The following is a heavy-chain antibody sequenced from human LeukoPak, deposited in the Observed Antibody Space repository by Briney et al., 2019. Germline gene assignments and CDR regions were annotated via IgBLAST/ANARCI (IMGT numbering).Heavy chain of an antibody. CDR2: VNHSGST. CDR3: TRERGYRDY. V-gene: IGHV4-39*07. D-gene: IGHD3-3*01. Sequence: PSETLSLTCTVSGGSISTNSYYWGWIRQPPGKGLEWIGSVNHSGSTNYNPSLKSRVTISLDRSKNQFSLNLSSVTAADTAMYYCTRERGYRDYWGQGTLVTVSS. J-gene: IGHJ4*02. CDR1: GGSISTNSYY.